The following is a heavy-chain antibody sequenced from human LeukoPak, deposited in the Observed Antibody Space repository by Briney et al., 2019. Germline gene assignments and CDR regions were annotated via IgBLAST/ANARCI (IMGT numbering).Heavy chain of an antibody. V-gene: IGHV3-30-3*01. CDR1: GFTFSSYA. Sequence: GRSLRLSCAASGFTFSSYAMHWVRQAPGKGLEWVAVMSYDGTNKFYADSVKGRFTISRDNSKNTLYLQVNSLRAEDTAVYYCARVRTFYSGSDCYSSGLEFWGRGTLVTVSS. J-gene: IGHJ4*02. D-gene: IGHD2-21*02. CDR2: MSYDGTNK. CDR3: ARVRTFYSGSDCYSSGLEF.